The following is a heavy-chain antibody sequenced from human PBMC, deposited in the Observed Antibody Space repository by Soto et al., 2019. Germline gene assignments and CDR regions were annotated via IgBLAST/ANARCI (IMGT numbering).Heavy chain of an antibody. CDR2: TYYRSKWYN. J-gene: IGHJ4*02. V-gene: IGHV6-1*01. D-gene: IGHD3-10*01. CDR1: GDSVSSNSAA. Sequence: SQTLSLTCAISGDSVSSNSAAWNWIRQSPSRGLEWLGRTYYRSKWYNDYAVSVKSRITINPDTSKNQFSLQLNSVTPEDTAVYYCARDGAGWFGELLAAYYFDYWGQGTLVTVSS. CDR3: ARDGAGWFGELLAAYYFDY.